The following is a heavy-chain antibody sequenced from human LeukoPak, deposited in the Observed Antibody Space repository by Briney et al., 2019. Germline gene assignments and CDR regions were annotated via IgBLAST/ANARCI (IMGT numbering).Heavy chain of an antibody. V-gene: IGHV3-33*01. CDR3: ARDSCLIKTCLDY. Sequence: QPGGSLRLSCATSGFIFSHFGMHWARQAPGKGLEWVAAIQSDGSQEYFADSVKGRSTISRDKSKSTMYLQIDTLRAEDTAVYYCARDSCLIKTCLDYWGQGTLVTVSS. D-gene: IGHD3-10*01. CDR2: IQSDGSQE. J-gene: IGHJ4*02. CDR1: GFIFSHFG.